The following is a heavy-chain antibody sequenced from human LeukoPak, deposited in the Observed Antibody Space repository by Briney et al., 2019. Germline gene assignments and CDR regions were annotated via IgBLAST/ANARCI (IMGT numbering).Heavy chain of an antibody. CDR3: AKQEIGTSWSAGY. J-gene: IGHJ4*02. V-gene: IGHV3-30*18. CDR1: RFTFSSYG. D-gene: IGHD2-2*01. Sequence: GGSLRLSCAASRFTFSSYGMHWVRQAPGKGLEWLAVISYDGSNKYYADSLKGRFTISRDDSKNTLYLQMNSLRAEDTAFYYCAKQEIGTSWSAGYWGQGTLVTVPS. CDR2: ISYDGSNK.